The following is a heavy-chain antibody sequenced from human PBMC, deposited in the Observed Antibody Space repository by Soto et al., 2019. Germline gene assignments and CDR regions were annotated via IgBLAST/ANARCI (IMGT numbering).Heavy chain of an antibody. CDR2: IKSKTDGGTT. CDR3: TTDEGPLYYYGMDV. CDR1: GFTFSNAW. V-gene: IGHV3-15*07. Sequence: GGSLRLSCAASGFTFSNAWMNWVRQAPGKGLEWVGRIKSKTDGGTTDYAAPVKGRFTISRDDSKNTLYLQMNSLKTEDTAVYYCTTDEGPLYYYGMDVWGQGTTVTVSS. J-gene: IGHJ6*02.